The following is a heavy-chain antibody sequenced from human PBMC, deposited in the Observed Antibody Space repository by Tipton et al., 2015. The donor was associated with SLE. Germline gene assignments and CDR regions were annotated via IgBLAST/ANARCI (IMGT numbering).Heavy chain of an antibody. CDR1: GGSINNHY. J-gene: IGHJ6*03. Sequence: TLSLTCTVSGGSINNHYWTWIRQPPGKGLEWIGDISSSGNTRYSPYLRSRLTISVDTSMNYFYLTLSSVTAADTAVYYCARGFRLQGFSNYMDVWGKGTTVTVSS. CDR2: ISSSGNT. D-gene: IGHD4-11*01. V-gene: IGHV4-59*11. CDR3: ARGFRLQGFSNYMDV.